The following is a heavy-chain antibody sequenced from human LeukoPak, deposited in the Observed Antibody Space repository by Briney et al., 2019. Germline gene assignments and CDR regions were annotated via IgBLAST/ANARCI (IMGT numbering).Heavy chain of an antibody. CDR1: EFTFSNHA. D-gene: IGHD3-22*01. J-gene: IGHJ4*02. Sequence: QPGGSLRLPCVASEFTFSNHAMSWVRQAPGKGLEWVSAIAGGGRTYYADSVKGRFTISRDNSKNTLYLQMNSLRAEDTAIYYCAKDPRASSYDSSGYFGDYWGQGTLVTVSS. V-gene: IGHV3-23*01. CDR2: IAGGGRT. CDR3: AKDPRASSYDSSGYFGDY.